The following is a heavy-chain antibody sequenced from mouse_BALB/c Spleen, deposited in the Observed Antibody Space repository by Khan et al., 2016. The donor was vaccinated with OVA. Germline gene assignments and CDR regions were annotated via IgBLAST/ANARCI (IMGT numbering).Heavy chain of an antibody. J-gene: IGHJ1*01. V-gene: IGHV9-1*02. CDR1: GYTFTNYG. Sequence: QIQLVQSGPELKKPGETVKISCKASGYTFTNYGMNWVKQAPGKGLKWMGWINTYTGEPTYADDFKGRVVFSLETSSITAYLQISNLKNEDMTSYFCARISSYWYSDVWGAGTTVTVSS. CDR3: ARISSYWYSDV. D-gene: IGHD6-2*01. CDR2: INTYTGEP.